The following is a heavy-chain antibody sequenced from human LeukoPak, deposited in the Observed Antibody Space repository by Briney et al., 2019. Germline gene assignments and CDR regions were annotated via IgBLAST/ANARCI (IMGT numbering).Heavy chain of an antibody. Sequence: GGSMRLSCAASGLAFSAYKMHWVRQAPRKGLVWASRISTDGYTTDYAGFVQGRFTASRDNTKNTWSLEMNSLRAEDTALYYCARDFAYSRLDSWGQGTLVTVSS. CDR1: GLAFSAYK. CDR2: ISTDGYTT. CDR3: ARDFAYSRLDS. J-gene: IGHJ4*02. D-gene: IGHD6-13*01. V-gene: IGHV3-74*01.